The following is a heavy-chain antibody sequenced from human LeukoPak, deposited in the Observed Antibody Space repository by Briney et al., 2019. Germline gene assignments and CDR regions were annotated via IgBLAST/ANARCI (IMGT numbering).Heavy chain of an antibody. CDR2: INHSGST. J-gene: IGHJ4*02. CDR3: ARGLSGYDPFDY. CDR1: GGSFSGYY. D-gene: IGHD5-12*01. V-gene: IGHV4-34*01. Sequence: NPSETLSLTCAVYGGSFSGYYWSWIRQPPGKGLEWIGEINHSGSTNYNPPLKSRVTISVDTSKNQFSLKLSSVTAADTAVYYCARGLSGYDPFDYWGQGTLVTVSS.